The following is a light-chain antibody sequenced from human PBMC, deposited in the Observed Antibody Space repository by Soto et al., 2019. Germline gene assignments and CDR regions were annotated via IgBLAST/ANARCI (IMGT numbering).Light chain of an antibody. CDR2: GAS. Sequence: EVLMTQSPATLSVSPGESATLSCRASQSVNTNLAWYQQKPGQAPRLLIYGASNRATGIPARFSGSGSGTEFALTISSLQSEDFAVYYCQQYHYWPPITFGQGTRLEIK. CDR1: QSVNTN. V-gene: IGKV3-15*01. CDR3: QQYHYWPPIT. J-gene: IGKJ5*01.